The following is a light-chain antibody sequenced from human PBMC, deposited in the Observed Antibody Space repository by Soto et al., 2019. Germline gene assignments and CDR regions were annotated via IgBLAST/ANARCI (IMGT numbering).Light chain of an antibody. CDR3: QQYYQWPSYT. CDR1: QSVDIS. J-gene: IGKJ2*01. Sequence: EIVLTQSPATLSVSPGERVTLSCSASQSVDISLAWYQQKPGQAPRLLIYGASTRATDMPGTFSGRGSGTEFTLTISSLRPEDFAVYYCQQYYQWPSYTFGQGTKVDI. CDR2: GAS. V-gene: IGKV3-15*01.